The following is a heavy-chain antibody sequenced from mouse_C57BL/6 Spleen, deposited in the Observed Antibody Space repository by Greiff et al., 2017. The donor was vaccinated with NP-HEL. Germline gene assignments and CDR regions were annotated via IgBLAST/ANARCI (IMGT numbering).Heavy chain of an antibody. D-gene: IGHD3-2*02. CDR1: GFNIKDYY. V-gene: IGHV14-1*01. CDR3: TTAQATVLFDY. J-gene: IGHJ2*01. Sequence: EVQLQQSGAELVRPGASVKLSCTASGFNIKDYYMHWVKQRPEQGLEWIGRIDPEDGDTEYAPKFQGKATMTADTSSNTAYLKLSSLTSEDTAVYYCTTAQATVLFDYWGQGTTLTVSS. CDR2: IDPEDGDT.